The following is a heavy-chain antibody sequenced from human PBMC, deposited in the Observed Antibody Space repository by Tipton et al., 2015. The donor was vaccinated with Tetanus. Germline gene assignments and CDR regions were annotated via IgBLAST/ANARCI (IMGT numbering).Heavy chain of an antibody. CDR2: ISYDGNSE. V-gene: IGHV3-30*03. D-gene: IGHD2-8*01. Sequence: SLRLSCAASRFTFSSYGMHWVRQAPGKGLEWVAVISYDGNSEYYADSVKGRFTISRDNSKNTLSLQMNSLRAEDTAVYYCARRSLLNYGLDVWGQGTTVTVSS. J-gene: IGHJ6*02. CDR3: ARRSLLNYGLDV. CDR1: RFTFSSYG.